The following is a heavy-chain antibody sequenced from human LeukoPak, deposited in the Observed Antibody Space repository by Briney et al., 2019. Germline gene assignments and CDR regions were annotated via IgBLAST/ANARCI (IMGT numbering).Heavy chain of an antibody. CDR2: IYYTGST. CDR1: GGSISSYY. CDR3: ARRAPVEMATSPADFDY. J-gene: IGHJ4*02. V-gene: IGHV4-59*08. Sequence: SETLSLTCTVSGGSISSYYWTWIRQPPGKVLEWIGNIYYTGSTNYNPSLKSRVTISVDTSKNQFSLKLSSVTAADTAVYYCARRAPVEMATSPADFDYWGQGTLVTVSS. D-gene: IGHD5-24*01.